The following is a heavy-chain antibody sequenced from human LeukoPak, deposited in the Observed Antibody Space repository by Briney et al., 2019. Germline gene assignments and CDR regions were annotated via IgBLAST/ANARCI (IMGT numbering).Heavy chain of an antibody. D-gene: IGHD6-19*01. V-gene: IGHV3-7*03. CDR2: IKQDGSEK. Sequence: GGSLRLSCAAAGFTFSSYWMSWVRQAPGKGLEWVANIKQDGSEKYYVDSVKGRFTVSRDNAKNSVYLQMNSLRAEDTAVYYCARERSSSGLDSWGQGTLVTVSS. J-gene: IGHJ4*02. CDR1: GFTFSSYW. CDR3: ARERSSSGLDS.